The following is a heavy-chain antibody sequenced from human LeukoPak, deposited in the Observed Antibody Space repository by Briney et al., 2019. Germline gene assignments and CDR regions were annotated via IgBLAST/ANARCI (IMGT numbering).Heavy chain of an antibody. Sequence: GGSLRLSCAASGFTFSSYSMNWVRQAPGKGLEWVSSISSSSSYIYYADSVKGRFTISRDNAKNSLYLQMNSLRAEDTAVYYCARDNSNHYYGSGSPPFDYWGQGTLDTVSS. CDR1: GFTFSSYS. CDR2: ISSSSSYI. D-gene: IGHD3-10*01. V-gene: IGHV3-21*01. CDR3: ARDNSNHYYGSGSPPFDY. J-gene: IGHJ4*02.